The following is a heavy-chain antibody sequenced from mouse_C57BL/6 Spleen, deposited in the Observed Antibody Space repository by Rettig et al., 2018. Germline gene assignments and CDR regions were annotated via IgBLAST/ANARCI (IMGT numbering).Heavy chain of an antibody. J-gene: IGHJ2*01. CDR3: ARDYYGSSYVSYFDY. CDR2: ISYDGSN. V-gene: IGHV3-6*01. D-gene: IGHD1-1*01. Sequence: WNWIRQFPGNKLEWMGYISYDGSNNYNPSLKNRISITRDTSKNQFFLKLNSVTTEDTATYYCARDYYGSSYVSYFDYWGQGTTLTVSS.